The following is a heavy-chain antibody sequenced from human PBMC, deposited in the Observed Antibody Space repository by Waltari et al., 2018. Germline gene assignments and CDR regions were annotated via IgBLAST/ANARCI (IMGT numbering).Heavy chain of an antibody. CDR3: ARGLRVRTFDI. J-gene: IGHJ3*02. CDR1: GWSVCGYY. Sequence: QVQLQQWCAGLLKPSETLSLSCAFYGWSVCGYYWTWVRQSSGKVLEWIGETTHSGSTYYNPSLKSRVTISVDSSKHQFSLRLTSVTAADTAVYYCARGLRVRTFDIWGQGTMVNVSS. CDR2: TTHSGST. V-gene: IGHV4-34*01. D-gene: IGHD3-22*01.